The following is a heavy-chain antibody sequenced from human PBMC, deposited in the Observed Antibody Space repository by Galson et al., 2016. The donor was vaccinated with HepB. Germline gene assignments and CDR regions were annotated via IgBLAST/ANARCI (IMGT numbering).Heavy chain of an antibody. CDR3: TRGDIVSTPGRFFDY. V-gene: IGHV3-21*04. CDR2: ISSGSSYL. Sequence: SLRLSCAASGFTLSTYSINWVRQAPGKGLEWVASISSGSSYLNYADSVKGRFTISRDNSKNTVSLEMNSLRAEDTAIYYCTRGDIVSTPGRFFDYWGQGTLVTVSS. CDR1: GFTLSTYS. D-gene: IGHD5/OR15-5a*01. J-gene: IGHJ4*02.